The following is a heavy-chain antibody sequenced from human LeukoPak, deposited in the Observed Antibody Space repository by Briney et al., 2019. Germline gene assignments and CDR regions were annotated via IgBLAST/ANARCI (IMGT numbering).Heavy chain of an antibody. CDR2: IKQDGSEK. CDR1: GFTFRSAW. D-gene: IGHD3-10*01. J-gene: IGHJ6*02. V-gene: IGHV3-7*01. Sequence: GGSLRLSCAASGFTFRSAWMSWVRQAPGKGLEWVANIKQDGSEKYYVDSVKGRFTISRDNAKNSLYLQMCSLRAEDTAVYYCARWRSLWFGELFLGMDVWGQGTTVTVSS. CDR3: ARWRSLWFGELFLGMDV.